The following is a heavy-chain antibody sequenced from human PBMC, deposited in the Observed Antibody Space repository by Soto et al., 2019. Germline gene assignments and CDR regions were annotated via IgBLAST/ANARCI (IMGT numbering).Heavy chain of an antibody. CDR1: GFSFRSYA. V-gene: IGHV3-23*01. CDR3: AKGLRDPDYFDY. D-gene: IGHD3-16*01. Sequence: YLRLSCAASGFSFRSYAMNWVRQAPGKGLEWVSSFSGSGGSTYYADSVKGRFTISRDDSKDTVYLHLNSLRAEDTAIYYCAKGLRDPDYFDYWGQGTLVTV. J-gene: IGHJ4*02. CDR2: FSGSGGST.